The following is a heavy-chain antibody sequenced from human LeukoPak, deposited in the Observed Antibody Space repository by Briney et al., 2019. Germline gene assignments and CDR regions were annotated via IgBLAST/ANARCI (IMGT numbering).Heavy chain of an antibody. D-gene: IGHD2-2*03. V-gene: IGHV4-4*07. Sequence: SETLSLTCIVSGGSISIYYWSWIRQPAGKGLEWIGRIYTSGSTNYNPSLKSRVTMSVDTSKNQFSLKLSSVTAADTAVYYCARDSGYCSSTSCSPANWFDPWGQGTLVTVSS. CDR2: IYTSGST. CDR1: GGSISIYY. CDR3: ARDSGYCSSTSCSPANWFDP. J-gene: IGHJ5*02.